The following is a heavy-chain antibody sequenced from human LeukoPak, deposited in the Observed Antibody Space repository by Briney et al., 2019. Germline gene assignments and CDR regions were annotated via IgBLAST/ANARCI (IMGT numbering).Heavy chain of an antibody. CDR2: IIPIFGTA. D-gene: IGHD2-15*01. V-gene: IGHV1-69*05. CDR3: ALVVADRDYYYMDV. Sequence: SVKVSCKASGGTFSSYAISWVRQAPGQGLEWMGRIIPIFGTANYAQKFQGRVTITTGESTSTAYMELSSLRSEDTAVYYCALVVADRDYYYMDVWGKGTTVTVSS. J-gene: IGHJ6*03. CDR1: GGTFSSYA.